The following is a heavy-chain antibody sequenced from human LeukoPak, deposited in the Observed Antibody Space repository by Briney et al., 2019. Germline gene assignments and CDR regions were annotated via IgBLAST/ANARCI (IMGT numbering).Heavy chain of an antibody. Sequence: GRSLRLSCAASGFTFSNYAMSWVRQAPGKGLEWVSAITGSGGNTYYADSVKGRFTISRDNSKNTVSLQMNSLRAEDTAVYYCAKWGDYDVLTGYYVSDYWGQGTLVTVSS. CDR3: AKWGDYDVLTGYYVSDY. V-gene: IGHV3-23*01. J-gene: IGHJ4*02. D-gene: IGHD3-9*01. CDR1: GFTFSNYA. CDR2: ITGSGGNT.